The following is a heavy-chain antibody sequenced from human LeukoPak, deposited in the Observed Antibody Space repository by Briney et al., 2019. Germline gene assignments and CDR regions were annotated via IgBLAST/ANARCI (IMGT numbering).Heavy chain of an antibody. CDR3: AREDSSGWYGPRHFDY. CDR2: ISSSSSYI. J-gene: IGHJ4*02. CDR1: GFTFSSYS. V-gene: IGHV3-21*01. D-gene: IGHD6-19*01. Sequence: GGSLRLSCAASGFTFSSYSMNWVRQAPGKGLEWVSSISSSSSYIYYADSVKGRFTISRDNAKNSLYLQMNSLRAEDTAVYYCAREDSSGWYGPRHFDYWGQGTLVTVSS.